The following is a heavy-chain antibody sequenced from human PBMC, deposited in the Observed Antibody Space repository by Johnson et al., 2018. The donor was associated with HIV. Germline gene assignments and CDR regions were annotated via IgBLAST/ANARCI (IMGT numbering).Heavy chain of an antibody. Sequence: VKLVESGGGLVQPGGSLKLSCAASGFTFSGSAMHWVRQASGKGLEWVGRIRSKANSYATAYAASVKGRFTISRDDSKNTLYLQMNSLRAEDTAVYYCARAIFGVVMGQNAFDIWGQGTMVTVSS. CDR3: ARAIFGVVMGQNAFDI. D-gene: IGHD3-3*01. CDR1: GFTFSGSA. V-gene: IGHV3-73*01. CDR2: IRSKANSYAT. J-gene: IGHJ3*02.